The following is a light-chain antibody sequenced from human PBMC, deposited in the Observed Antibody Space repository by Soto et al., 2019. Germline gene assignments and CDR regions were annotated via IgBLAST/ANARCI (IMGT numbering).Light chain of an antibody. J-gene: IGKJ5*01. V-gene: IGKV3-15*01. CDR1: QSLNTD. CDR2: GAS. Sequence: EILMTQSPDSLSVSPGETATLSCRASQSLNTDLAWYQQKPGQAPRLLLYGASTRATGISTRFSGGGSGTEFTLTISGLQSEDSAVYYCQQRNVWPPVTFGQGTRLEIK. CDR3: QQRNVWPPVT.